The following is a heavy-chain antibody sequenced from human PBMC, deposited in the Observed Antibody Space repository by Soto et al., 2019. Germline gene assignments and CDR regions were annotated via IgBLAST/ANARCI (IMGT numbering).Heavy chain of an antibody. CDR1: GYNVNVYD. J-gene: IGHJ4*01. D-gene: IGHD1-26*01. V-gene: IGHV1-2*02. Sequence: AAVKGSCKASGYNVNVYDSHWVRQAPGQGLAWLGWISPMSGCTMYLQKFQVRVTITWDTSISTAYTALTRLRSDDTAVYSCARALAKGGGSAGFDYWG. CDR2: ISPMSGCT. CDR3: ARALAKGGGSAGFDY.